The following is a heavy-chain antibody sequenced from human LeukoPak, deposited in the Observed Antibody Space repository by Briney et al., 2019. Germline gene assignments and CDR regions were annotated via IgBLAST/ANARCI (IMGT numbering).Heavy chain of an antibody. D-gene: IGHD2-2*01. J-gene: IGHJ3*02. V-gene: IGHV4-34*01. Sequence: KSSETLSLTCAVYGGSFSGYYWSWIRQPPGKGLEWIGEINHSGSTNYNPSLKSRVTISVDTSKNQFSLKLSSVTAADTAVYYCAREASSRAFDIWGQGTMVTVSS. CDR3: AREASSRAFDI. CDR1: GGSFSGYY. CDR2: INHSGST.